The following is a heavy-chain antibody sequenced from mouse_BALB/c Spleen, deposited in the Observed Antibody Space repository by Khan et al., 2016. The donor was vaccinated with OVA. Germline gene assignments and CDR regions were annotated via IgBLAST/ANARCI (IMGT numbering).Heavy chain of an antibody. V-gene: IGHV9-1*02. CDR1: GYTFTNYG. CDR3: ARISSYWYSDV. CDR2: INTYTGEP. D-gene: IGHD6-2*01. Sequence: LVESGPELKKPGETVKISCNASGYTFTNYGMNWVKQAPGKGLKWMGWINTYTGEPTYADDFKGRFVFSLETSASTAYLQISNLKNEDMTTYFCARISSYWYSDVWGAGTTVTVSS. J-gene: IGHJ1*01.